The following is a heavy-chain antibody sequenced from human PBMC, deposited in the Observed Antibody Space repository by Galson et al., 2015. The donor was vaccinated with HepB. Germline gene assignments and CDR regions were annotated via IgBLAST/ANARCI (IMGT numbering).Heavy chain of an antibody. CDR3: ARGIVGSYFDH. V-gene: IGHV1-18*01. J-gene: IGHJ4*02. CDR1: GYTFTNYA. CDR2: ISVHSGDT. D-gene: IGHD1-26*01. Sequence: SVKVSCKGYGYTFTNYAINWVRQAPGQGLEWMGWISVHSGDTKYAQKLQGRVTMTTDTSTGTASMELRSLRSDDTAVYYRARGIVGSYFDHWGQGTLVAVSS.